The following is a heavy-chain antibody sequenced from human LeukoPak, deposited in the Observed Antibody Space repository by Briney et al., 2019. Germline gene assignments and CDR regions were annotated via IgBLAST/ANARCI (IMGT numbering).Heavy chain of an antibody. Sequence: SETLSLTCAVSGYSISSGYYWGWIRQPPGKGLEWIGSIYHSGSTYYNPSLKSRVTISVDTSKNQFSLKLSSVTAADTAVYYCASRGGSYSDDFEYWGQGTLVTVSS. J-gene: IGHJ4*02. CDR3: ASRGGSYSDDFEY. CDR2: IYHSGST. V-gene: IGHV4-38-2*01. D-gene: IGHD1-26*01. CDR1: GYSISSGYY.